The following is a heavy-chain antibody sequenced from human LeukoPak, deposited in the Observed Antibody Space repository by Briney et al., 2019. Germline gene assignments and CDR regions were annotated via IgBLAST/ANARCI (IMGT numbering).Heavy chain of an antibody. D-gene: IGHD5/OR15-5a*01. CDR1: GGSISSGGYY. V-gene: IGHV4-31*03. J-gene: IGHJ6*03. Sequence: SETLSLTCTVSGGSISSGGYYWSWIRQHPGKGLEWIGYIYYSGSTYYNPSLKSRVTISVDTSKNQFSLKLTSVTAADTAVYYCSRALYRPFYYFYMDVWDKGTTVTVSS. CDR2: IYYSGST. CDR3: SRALYRPFYYFYMDV.